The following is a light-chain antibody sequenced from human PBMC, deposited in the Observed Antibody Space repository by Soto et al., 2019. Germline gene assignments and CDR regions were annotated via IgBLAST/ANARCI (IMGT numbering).Light chain of an antibody. CDR2: AAS. V-gene: IGKV1-39*01. CDR3: QQSYSTPPIT. Sequence: DIHMTQSPSSLSASVGDRVTITCRASQSISSYLNWYQQKPGKAPKFLIYAASSLQSGVPSRFSVSGSGPDFTLTIRSLQPEDFATYFCQQSYSTPPITFRQGTRREIK. J-gene: IGKJ5*01. CDR1: QSISSY.